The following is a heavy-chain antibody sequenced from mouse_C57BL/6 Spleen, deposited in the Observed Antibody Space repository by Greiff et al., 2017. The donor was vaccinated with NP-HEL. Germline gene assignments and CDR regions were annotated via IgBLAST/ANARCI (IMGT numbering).Heavy chain of an antibody. D-gene: IGHD2-2*01. CDR3: ARFGYYDAMDY. CDR2: ISYDGSN. Sequence: VQLKESGPGLVKPSQSLSLTCSVTGYSITSGYYWNWIRQFPGNKLEWMGYISYDGSNNYNPSLKNRISITRDTSKNQFFLKLNSVTTEDTATYYCARFGYYDAMDYWGQGTSVTVSS. V-gene: IGHV3-6*01. CDR1: GYSITSGYY. J-gene: IGHJ4*01.